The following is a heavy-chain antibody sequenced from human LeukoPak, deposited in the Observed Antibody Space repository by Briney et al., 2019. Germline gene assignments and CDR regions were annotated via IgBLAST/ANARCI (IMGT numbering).Heavy chain of an antibody. CDR3: ARGSSAGFDY. CDR1: GFSFRSYT. D-gene: IGHD6-13*01. V-gene: IGHV3-30*04. J-gene: IGHJ4*02. CDR2: ISSDGSDK. Sequence: GGSLRLSCGASGFSFRSYTMHWVRQAPGKGLEWLAVISSDGSDKYYADSVKGRFTISRDNSKNTLYVQMNNLRSDDTAVFYCARGSSAGFDYWGQGTLVIVSS.